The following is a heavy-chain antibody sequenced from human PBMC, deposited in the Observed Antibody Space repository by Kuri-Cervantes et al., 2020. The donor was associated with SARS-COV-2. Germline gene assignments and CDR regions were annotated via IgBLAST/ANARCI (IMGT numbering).Heavy chain of an antibody. CDR1: GFTFSGSA. CDR3: SRSTVTSPPYGMDV. V-gene: IGHV3-73*01. J-gene: IGHJ6*02. Sequence: GGSLRLSCAASGFTFSGSAMHWVRQASGKGLGWVGRIRSKANSYATAYAASVKGRFTISRDDSKNTAYLQMNSLKAEDTAVYYCSRSTVTSPPYGMDVWGQGTTVTVSS. D-gene: IGHD4-17*01. CDR2: IRSKANSYAT.